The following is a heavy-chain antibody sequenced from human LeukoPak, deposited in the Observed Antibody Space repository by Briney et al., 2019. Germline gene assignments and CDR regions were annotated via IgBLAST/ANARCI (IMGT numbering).Heavy chain of an antibody. V-gene: IGHV3-30-3*01. D-gene: IGHD2-2*02. Sequence: PGGSLRLSCVASGFTFDNYAMHWVRQAPGKGLEWVALVSHDGSNKYYADSVKGRFTISGDNSKNTLYLQMNSLRAEDTTVFYCARGGGYCTGPSCYTFDYWGQGTLVTVSS. CDR2: VSHDGSNK. CDR3: ARGGGYCTGPSCYTFDY. J-gene: IGHJ4*02. CDR1: GFTFDNYA.